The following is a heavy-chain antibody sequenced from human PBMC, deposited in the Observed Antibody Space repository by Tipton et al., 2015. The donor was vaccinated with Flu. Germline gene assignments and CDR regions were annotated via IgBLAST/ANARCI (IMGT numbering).Heavy chain of an antibody. D-gene: IGHD3-16*01. Sequence: GLVKPSETLSLTCTVSGGSISSFYWSWIRQPAGRGLEWIGRIYTSGSTNYSPSLESRVTISVDPSKSHFSLSLTSVTAADTAVYFCAREFLFFGELSTAYYFDSWSQGIRVTVSS. CDR2: IYTSGST. CDR1: GGSISSFY. CDR3: AREFLFFGELSTAYYFDS. V-gene: IGHV4-4*07. J-gene: IGHJ4*02.